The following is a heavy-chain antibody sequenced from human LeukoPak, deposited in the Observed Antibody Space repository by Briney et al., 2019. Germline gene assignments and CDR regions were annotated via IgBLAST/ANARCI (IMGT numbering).Heavy chain of an antibody. CDR2: IYYSGST. CDR1: GGSISSSSYY. D-gene: IGHD3-22*01. CDR3: AILRYYYDSSGYRYFQH. J-gene: IGHJ1*01. Sequence: SETLSLTCTVSGGSISSSSYYWGWIRQPPGKGLDWIGSIYYSGSTYYNPSLKGRVTISVDTSKNQFSLKLSSVTAADTAVYYCAILRYYYDSSGYRYFQHWGPGTLVTVSS. V-gene: IGHV4-39*01.